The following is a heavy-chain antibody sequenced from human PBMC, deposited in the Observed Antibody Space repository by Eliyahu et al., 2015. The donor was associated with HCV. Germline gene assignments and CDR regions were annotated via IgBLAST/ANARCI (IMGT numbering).Heavy chain of an antibody. V-gene: IGHV3-23*01. CDR2: ISGSGGST. Sequence: EVQLLESGGGLVQPGGSLRLSCAASGFTFSSYAMSWVRQAPGKGLEXVSAISGSGGSTYYADSVKGRFTISRDNSKNTLYLQMNSLRAEDTAVYYCAKDLGDTSYFQHWGQGTLVTVSS. CDR3: AKDLGDTSYFQH. D-gene: IGHD3-16*01. J-gene: IGHJ1*01. CDR1: GFTFSSYA.